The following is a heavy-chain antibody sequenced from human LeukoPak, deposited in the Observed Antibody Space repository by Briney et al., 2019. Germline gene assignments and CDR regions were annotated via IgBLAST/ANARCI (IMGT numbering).Heavy chain of an antibody. D-gene: IGHD3-16*01. V-gene: IGHV3-48*01. CDR2: ISSSSATI. CDR3: ARDLGTLGY. J-gene: IGHJ4*02. CDR1: GFTFSSYS. Sequence: GGSLRLSCAASGFTFSSYSMNWVRQAPGKGLEWVSYISSSSATIYYADSVKGRFTTSRDNAKNSLYLQMNSLRAKDTAVYYCARDLGTLGYWGQGTLVTVSS.